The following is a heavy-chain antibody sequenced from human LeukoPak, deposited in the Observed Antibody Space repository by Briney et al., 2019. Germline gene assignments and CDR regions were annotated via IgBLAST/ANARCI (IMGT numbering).Heavy chain of an antibody. CDR2: FDPEDGET. Sequence: ASVKVSCKVSGYTLTELSMHWVRQAPGNGLEWMGGFDPEDGETIYAQKFQGRVTMTEDTSTDTAYMELRSLRSEDTAVYYCATDYPLYPTDSPRFDYWGQGTLVTVSS. J-gene: IGHJ4*02. CDR1: GYTLTELS. CDR3: ATDYPLYPTDSPRFDY. D-gene: IGHD3-16*01. V-gene: IGHV1-24*01.